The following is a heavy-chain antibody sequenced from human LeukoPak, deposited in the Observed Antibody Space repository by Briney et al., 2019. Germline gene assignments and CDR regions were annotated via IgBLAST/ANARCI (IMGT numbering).Heavy chain of an antibody. CDR3: ARASMVRRFDP. J-gene: IGHJ5*02. D-gene: IGHD3-10*01. CDR2: INHSGST. V-gene: IGHV4-34*01. Sequence: SETLSLTCAVYGGSFSGYYWSWIRQPPGKGLEWIGEINHSGSTNYNPSLKSRVTISVDTSKNQFSLKLSSVTAADTAVYYCARASMVRRFDPWGQGTLVAVSS. CDR1: GGSFSGYY.